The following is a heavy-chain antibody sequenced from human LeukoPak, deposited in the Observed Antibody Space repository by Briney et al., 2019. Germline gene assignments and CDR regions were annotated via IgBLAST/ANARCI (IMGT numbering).Heavy chain of an antibody. J-gene: IGHJ4*02. Sequence: GASVKVSCKASGYTFTGYYMHWVRQAPGQGLEWMGWINNNSGGTNYVQRFQGRVTMTRDTSISTAYMELTRLRSDDTAVYYCARDNGDYYFDYWGQGTLVTVSS. CDR1: GYTFTGYY. D-gene: IGHD4-17*01. CDR2: INNNSGGT. CDR3: ARDNGDYYFDY. V-gene: IGHV1-2*02.